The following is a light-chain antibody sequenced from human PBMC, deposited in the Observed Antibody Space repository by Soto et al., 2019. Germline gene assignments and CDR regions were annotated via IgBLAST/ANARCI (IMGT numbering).Light chain of an antibody. CDR1: QSISSW. CDR3: QQYKNYSPGGT. J-gene: IGKJ1*01. V-gene: IGKV1-5*01. Sequence: DIQMTQSPSTLAASVGDRVTITCRASQSISSWLAWYQQKPGKAPKLLIYDASSLESGVPSRFSGSGSGTEFTLTISSLQPDDFATYYCQQYKNYSPGGTFGQGTKVEIK. CDR2: DAS.